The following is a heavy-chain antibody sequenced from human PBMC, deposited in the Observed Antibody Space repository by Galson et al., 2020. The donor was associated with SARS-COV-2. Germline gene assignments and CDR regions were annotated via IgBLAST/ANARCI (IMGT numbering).Heavy chain of an antibody. Sequence: GGSLRLSCTASGFTFGDYAMSWFRQAPGKGLEWVGSIRRKAYGGTTEYAASVQGRFTISRDDSKSIAYLQMNSLKTEDTAVYYCTRFGADYEDSSGPSGGIYEAFDSWGQGTLVTVSA. D-gene: IGHD3-22*01. CDR1: GFTFGDYA. CDR2: IRRKAYGGTT. V-gene: IGHV3-49*03. J-gene: IGHJ3*02. CDR3: TRFGADYEDSSGPSGGIYEAFDS.